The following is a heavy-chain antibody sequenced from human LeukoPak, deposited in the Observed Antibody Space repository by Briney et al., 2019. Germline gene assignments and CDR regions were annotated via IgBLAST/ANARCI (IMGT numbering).Heavy chain of an antibody. V-gene: IGHV3-48*03. J-gene: IGHJ6*03. CDR3: AKGGYSYGQTYYYYMDV. Sequence: SGGSLRLSCAASGFTFSSYEMNWVRQAPGKGLEWVSYISSSGSTIYYADSVKGRFTISRDNSKNTLYLQMNSLRAEDTAVYYCAKGGYSYGQTYYYYMDVWGKGTTVTISS. CDR1: GFTFSSYE. CDR2: ISSSGSTI. D-gene: IGHD5-18*01.